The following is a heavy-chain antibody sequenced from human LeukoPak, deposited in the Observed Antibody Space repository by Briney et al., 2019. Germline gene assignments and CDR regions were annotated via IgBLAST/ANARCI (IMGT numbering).Heavy chain of an antibody. CDR1: GFTFSNYA. D-gene: IGHD3-22*01. CDR2: ISGSGGST. V-gene: IGHV3-23*01. Sequence: GGSLRLSCAASGFTFSNYAMSWVRQAPGRGLEWVSAISGSGGSTYYADSVKGRFTTSRDNSKNTLYLQMNSLRAEDTAVYYCAKDLVPRSYYYDSAAFDIWGQGTMVTVSS. J-gene: IGHJ3*02. CDR3: AKDLVPRSYYYDSAAFDI.